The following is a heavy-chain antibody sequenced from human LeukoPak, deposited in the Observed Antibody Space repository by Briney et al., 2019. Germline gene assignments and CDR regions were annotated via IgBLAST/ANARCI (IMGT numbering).Heavy chain of an antibody. J-gene: IGHJ5*02. Sequence: ASLKVSCKAPGYTFTRYDIETGRQGTGEGLEWMGWMKPNRVNRGYAQKFQGRVTMTRKASISTAYVELSSLRSEDTAVYYCARDLVYGHNWFDPWGGGTLVTVSS. V-gene: IGHV1-8*01. CDR1: GYTFTRYD. CDR3: ARDLVYGHNWFDP. CDR2: MKPNRVNR. D-gene: IGHD3-16*01.